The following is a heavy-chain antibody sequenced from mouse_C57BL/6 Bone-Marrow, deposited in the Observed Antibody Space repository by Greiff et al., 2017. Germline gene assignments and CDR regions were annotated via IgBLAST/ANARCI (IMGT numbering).Heavy chain of an antibody. CDR1: GFTFSSYA. V-gene: IGHV5-4*03. CDR3: ARSQYDY. J-gene: IGHJ2*01. Sequence: EVKLVESGGGLVKPGGSLKLSCAASGFTFSSYAMSWVRQTPEKRLEWVATISDGGSYTYYPDNVKGRFTISRDNAKNNLYLQMSHLKSEDTAMYYCARSQYDYWCQGTTLTVSS. CDR2: ISDGGSYT.